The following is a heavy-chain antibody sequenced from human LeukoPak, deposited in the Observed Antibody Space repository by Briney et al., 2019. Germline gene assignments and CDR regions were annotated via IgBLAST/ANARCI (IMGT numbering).Heavy chain of an antibody. V-gene: IGHV3-7*01. CDR1: GLIFRSYW. D-gene: IGHD5-24*01. CDR3: ARERDGRFFDY. Sequence: GGSLRLSCAVSGLIFRSYWMSWVRQAPGKGLEWVANINQDGSEKYVVDSVKGRFTISRDNAKNSLHLQMNTLRAEDTAVYYCARERDGRFFDYWGQGTLVTVSS. J-gene: IGHJ4*02. CDR2: INQDGSEK.